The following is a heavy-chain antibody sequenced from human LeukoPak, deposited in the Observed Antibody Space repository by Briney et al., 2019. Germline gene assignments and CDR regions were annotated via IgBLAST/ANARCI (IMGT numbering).Heavy chain of an antibody. J-gene: IGHJ4*02. Sequence: GASVKVSCKASGCTFTSSAVQWVRQARGQRLEWIGWSVVGSGHRNYAQKFQERVTITRDMPTSTAYMELSSLRSEDTAVYYCAALSSPRSHGDYDGFDYWGQGTLVTVSS. CDR2: SVVGSGHR. V-gene: IGHV1-58*01. CDR1: GCTFTSSA. CDR3: AALSSPRSHGDYDGFDY. D-gene: IGHD4-17*01.